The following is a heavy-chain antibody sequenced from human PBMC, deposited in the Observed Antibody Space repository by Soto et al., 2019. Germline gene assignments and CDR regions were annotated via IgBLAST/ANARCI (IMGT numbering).Heavy chain of an antibody. CDR1: GFTFSSYG. D-gene: IGHD6-19*01. Sequence: QVQLVESGGGVVQPGRSLRLSCEASGFTFSSYGMHWVRQAPGKGLEWVAVISYDGSNKYYADSVKGRFTISRDNSKNTLYLQMNSLRAEDTAVYYCASLGDSSGWYYFDYWGQGTLVTVSS. CDR2: ISYDGSNK. J-gene: IGHJ4*02. CDR3: ASLGDSSGWYYFDY. V-gene: IGHV3-30*03.